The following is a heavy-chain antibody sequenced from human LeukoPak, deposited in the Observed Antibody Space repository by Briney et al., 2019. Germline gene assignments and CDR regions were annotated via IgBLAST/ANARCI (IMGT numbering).Heavy chain of an antibody. CDR1: GGSVSVYY. J-gene: IGHJ6*02. CDR2: IHDSGNA. CDR3: AKFRDDYDMAV. V-gene: IGHV4-59*02. Sequence: DTLSLTCCLCGGSVSVYYGTCVRGPRGRGREWIGQIHDSGNADYNPSLKSRITISVDTSKNDISLRMSSMPAADTGIYYCAKFRDDYDMAVWGQGTTVTVSS.